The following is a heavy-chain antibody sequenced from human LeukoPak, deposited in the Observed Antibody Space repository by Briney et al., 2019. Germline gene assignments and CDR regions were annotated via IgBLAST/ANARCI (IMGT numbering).Heavy chain of an antibody. CDR2: INHSGST. CDR1: GGSFSGYY. D-gene: IGHD1-1*01. J-gene: IGHJ4*02. Sequence: PSETLSLTCAVYGGSFSGYYWSWIRQPPGKGLEWIGEINHSGSTNYNPSLKSRVTISVDTSKNQFSLRLSSVTAADTAVYYCAGGRAGARNWNPCYWGQGTLVTVSS. CDR3: AGGRAGARNWNPCY. V-gene: IGHV4-34*01.